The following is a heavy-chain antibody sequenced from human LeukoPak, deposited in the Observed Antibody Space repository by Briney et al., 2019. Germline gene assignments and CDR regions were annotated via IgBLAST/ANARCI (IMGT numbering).Heavy chain of an antibody. CDR2: INPNSGDP. J-gene: IGHJ6*03. V-gene: IGHV1-2*06. CDR3: ARSARHCNNGVCFTDYYIDL. CDR1: GYTFTDSY. D-gene: IGHD2-8*01. Sequence: ASVKVSCKTSGYTFTDSYIHWVRQAPGQGLEWMGRINPNSGDPNYPQKFQGRVTMTRDTSISTAYMEMSRLTSDDTAVYYCARSARHCNNGVCFTDYYIDLWGKGTTVIVSS.